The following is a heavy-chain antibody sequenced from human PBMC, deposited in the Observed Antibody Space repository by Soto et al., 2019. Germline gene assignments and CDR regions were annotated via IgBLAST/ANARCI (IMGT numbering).Heavy chain of an antibody. D-gene: IGHD3-22*01. CDR1: GYTFTSYA. J-gene: IGHJ4*02. CDR2: INAGNGNT. Sequence: QVQLVQSGAEEKKPGASVKVSCKASGYTFTSYAMHWVRQAPGQRLEWMGWINAGNGNTKYSQKFQGRVTITRDTSASPAYMELSSLRSEDTAVYYCARAIVVVTPPDYWGQGTLVTVSS. V-gene: IGHV1-3*05. CDR3: ARAIVVVTPPDY.